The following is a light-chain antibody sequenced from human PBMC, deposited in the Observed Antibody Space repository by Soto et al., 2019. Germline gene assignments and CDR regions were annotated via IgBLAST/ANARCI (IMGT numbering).Light chain of an antibody. CDR1: QSVRKF. V-gene: IGKV1-33*01. CDR2: DTS. Sequence: DIQMTPSPSSLSASVGDRVTMTCRASQSVRKFLNYYQQKSGKDPKLLIYDTSNLETGVPSRFSGSGSGTDFTFTISSLQPEDIATYYCQQYDNLVTFGGGTKVDI. J-gene: IGKJ4*01. CDR3: QQYDNLVT.